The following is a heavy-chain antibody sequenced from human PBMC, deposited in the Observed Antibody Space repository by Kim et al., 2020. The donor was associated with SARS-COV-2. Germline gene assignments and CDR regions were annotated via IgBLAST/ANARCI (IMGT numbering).Heavy chain of an antibody. CDR1: GFTLTKYG. V-gene: IGHV3-30*03. CDR3: TRGAAFGKGAFGI. D-gene: IGHD3-16*01. J-gene: IGHJ3*02. Sequence: GGSLRLSCEASGFTLTKYGMHWVRQAPGTGLEWVAFMSYDGSVKYYGETVKGRFTISRDTSKNTLFLQMDSLRAEDTAVYYCTRGAAFGKGAFGIWGQGSLVTVSS. CDR2: MSYDGSVK.